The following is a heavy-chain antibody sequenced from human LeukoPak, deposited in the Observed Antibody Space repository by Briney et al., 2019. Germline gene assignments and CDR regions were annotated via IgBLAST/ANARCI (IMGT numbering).Heavy chain of an antibody. CDR2: IYYSGST. D-gene: IGHD6-13*01. J-gene: IGHJ4*02. V-gene: IGHV4-59*01. Sequence: NTSETLSLTCTVSGGSISSYYWSWIRQPPGKGLGWIGYIYYSGSTNYNPSLKSRVTISVDTSKNQFSLKLSSVTAADTAVYYCARAKYSSSWYGWFDYWGQGTLVTVSS. CDR3: ARAKYSSSWYGWFDY. CDR1: GGSISSYY.